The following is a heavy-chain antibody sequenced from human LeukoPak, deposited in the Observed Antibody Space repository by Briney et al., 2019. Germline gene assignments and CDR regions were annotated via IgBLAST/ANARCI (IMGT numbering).Heavy chain of an antibody. Sequence: GESLKISCKGSGYSFTSYWIGWVRQMPGKGLECMGIISPGDSDTRYSLSFQGQVTISADMSIRTTYLQWSSLKASDTAMYYCAKLGAYTSSWYGSFDYWGQEPWSPSPQ. CDR1: GYSFTSYW. J-gene: IGHJ4*01. D-gene: IGHD6-13*01. CDR3: AKLGAYTSSWYGSFDY. V-gene: IGHV5-51*01. CDR2: ISPGDSDT.